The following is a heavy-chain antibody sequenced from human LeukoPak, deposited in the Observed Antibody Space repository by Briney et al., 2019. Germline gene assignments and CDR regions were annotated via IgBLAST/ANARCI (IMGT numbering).Heavy chain of an antibody. Sequence: GGSLRLSCAASGFTVSSNYMSWVRQAPGKGLERVSDIYSGGSTYYADSVKGRFTISRDNSKNTLYLQMNSLRAEDTAVYYCARNGGVDTAMGPFDYWGQGTLVTVSS. D-gene: IGHD5-18*01. CDR1: GFTVSSNY. J-gene: IGHJ4*02. CDR3: ARNGGVDTAMGPFDY. V-gene: IGHV3-53*01. CDR2: IYSGGST.